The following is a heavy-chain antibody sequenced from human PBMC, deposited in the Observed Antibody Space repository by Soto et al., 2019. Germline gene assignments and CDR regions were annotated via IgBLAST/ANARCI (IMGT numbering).Heavy chain of an antibody. CDR1: GFTFSDYY. D-gene: IGHD1-26*01. CDR3: AIEKGGSYWRRPFDY. Sequence: QVQLVESGGGLVKPGGSLRLSCAASGFTFSDYYMSWIRQAPGKGLEWVSYISSSSSYTNYADSVKGRFTISRDNAKNSLYLQMNSLRAEDTAVYYCAIEKGGSYWRRPFDYWGQGTLVTVSS. V-gene: IGHV3-11*06. J-gene: IGHJ4*02. CDR2: ISSSSSYT.